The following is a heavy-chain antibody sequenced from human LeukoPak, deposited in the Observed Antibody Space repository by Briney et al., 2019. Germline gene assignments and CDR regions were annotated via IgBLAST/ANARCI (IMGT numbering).Heavy chain of an antibody. Sequence: PSETLSLTCTVSGGSISSSSYYWGWIRQPPGKGLEWIGSIYYSGSTYYNPSLKSRVTISVDTSKNQFSLKLSSVTAADTAVYYCARHGKGPMVRGVPYYFDYWGRGTLVTVSS. V-gene: IGHV4-39*01. CDR3: ARHGKGPMVRGVPYYFDY. CDR2: IYYSGST. J-gene: IGHJ4*02. D-gene: IGHD3-10*01. CDR1: GGSISSSSYY.